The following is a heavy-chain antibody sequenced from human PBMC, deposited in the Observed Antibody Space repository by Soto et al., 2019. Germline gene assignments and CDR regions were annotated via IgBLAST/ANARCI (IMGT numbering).Heavy chain of an antibody. Sequence: SETLSLTCTVSGGSISSGGYYWSWIRQHPGKGLEWIGYIYYSGSTYYNPSLKSRVTISVDTSKNQFSLKLSSVTAADTAVYYCAREVATINYFDYWGQGTLVTVSS. V-gene: IGHV4-31*03. CDR1: GGSISSGGYY. D-gene: IGHD5-12*01. CDR2: IYYSGST. CDR3: AREVATINYFDY. J-gene: IGHJ4*02.